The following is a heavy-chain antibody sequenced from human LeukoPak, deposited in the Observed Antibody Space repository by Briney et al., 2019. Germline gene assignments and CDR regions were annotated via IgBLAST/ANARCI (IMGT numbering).Heavy chain of an antibody. D-gene: IGHD6-19*01. J-gene: IGHJ4*02. CDR1: GFTFSTYW. V-gene: IGHV3-7*01. Sequence: GGSLRLSCAATGFTFSTYWMSWVRQAPGKGLEWVANIKQDGSEKYYVDSVAGRFTISRDNAKNSLFLQMNSLRAEDTAVIYCARVAGGIPDYWGQGTLVTVSS. CDR2: IKQDGSEK. CDR3: ARVAGGIPDY.